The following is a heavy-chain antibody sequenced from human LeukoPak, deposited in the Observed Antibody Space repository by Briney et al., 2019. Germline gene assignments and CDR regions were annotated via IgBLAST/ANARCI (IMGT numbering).Heavy chain of an antibody. D-gene: IGHD3-22*01. CDR2: ISGSGGST. V-gene: IGHV3-23*01. CDR1: GFTFSSYA. J-gene: IGHJ4*02. CDR3: AKDRCDESYYDSSGEFLS. Sequence: AGGSLRLSCAASGFTFSSYAMSWVRQAPGKGLEWVSAISGSGGSTYYADSVKGRFTISRDNSKNTLYLQMNSLRAEDTAVYCCAKDRCDESYYDSSGEFLSWGQGTLVTVSS.